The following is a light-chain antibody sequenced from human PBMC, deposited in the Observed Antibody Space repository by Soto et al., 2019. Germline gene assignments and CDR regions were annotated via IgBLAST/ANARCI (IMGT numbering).Light chain of an antibody. Sequence: QSALTQPPSASGSPGQSVTISCTGTSSDVGAYNFVSWYQQHPGKAPKLMIYEVSKRPSGVPDRFSGSKSGNTASLTVSGLSAEDEADYYCSSYVGTNTVVFGGGTKLTVL. CDR1: SSDVGAYNF. V-gene: IGLV2-8*01. CDR3: SSYVGTNTVV. J-gene: IGLJ2*01. CDR2: EVS.